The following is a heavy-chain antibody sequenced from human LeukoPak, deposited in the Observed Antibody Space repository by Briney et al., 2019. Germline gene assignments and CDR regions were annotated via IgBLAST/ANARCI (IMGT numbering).Heavy chain of an antibody. Sequence: SQTLSLTCTVSGGSISSGGYYWSWIRQHPGKGLEWIGYIYYSGSTYYNPSLKSRVTISVDTSKNQFSLKLSSVTAADTAVYYCAVGDCVWGSPVGLYWGQGTLVTVSS. CDR2: IYYSGST. D-gene: IGHD3-16*01. V-gene: IGHV4-31*03. CDR3: AVGDCVWGSPVGLY. J-gene: IGHJ4*02. CDR1: GGSISSGGYY.